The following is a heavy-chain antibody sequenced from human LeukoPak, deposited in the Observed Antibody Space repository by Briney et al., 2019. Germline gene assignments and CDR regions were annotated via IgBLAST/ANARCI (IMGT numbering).Heavy chain of an antibody. CDR3: ARGFWSGYYPNYYYYMDV. J-gene: IGHJ6*03. V-gene: IGHV4-59*01. CDR1: GGSISSYY. Sequence: SETLSLTCTVSGGSISSYYWSWIRQPPGKGLEWIGYIYYSGSTNYNPSLKSRVTISVDTSKNQFSLKLSSVTAADTAVYYCARGFWSGYYPNYYYYMDVWGKGITVTVSS. CDR2: IYYSGST. D-gene: IGHD3-3*01.